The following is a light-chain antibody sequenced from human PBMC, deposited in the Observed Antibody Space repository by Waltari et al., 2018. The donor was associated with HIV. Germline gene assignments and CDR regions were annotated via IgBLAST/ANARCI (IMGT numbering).Light chain of an antibody. J-gene: IGLJ3*02. V-gene: IGLV1-51*01. CDR1: NSNIGNNY. CDR2: DNN. CDR3: GTWDSSLIHWV. Sequence: QSVLTQPPSVSAAPGPKVTISCSGSNSNIGNNYVSWYQQLPGTAPKLLIYDNNKRPSGIPDRFAGSNAGTSATRGITGLQTGDEADYYCGTWDSSLIHWVFGGGTKLTVL.